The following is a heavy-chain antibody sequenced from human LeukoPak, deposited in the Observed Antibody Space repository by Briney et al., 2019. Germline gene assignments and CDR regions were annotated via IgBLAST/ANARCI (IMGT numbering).Heavy chain of an antibody. D-gene: IGHD6-6*01. CDR1: GFTFSSYW. CDR2: IKQDGSEK. Sequence: QPGGSLRLSCAASGFTFSSYWMSWVRQAPGKGLEWVANIKQDGSEKYYVDSVKGRFTISRDNAKNSLYLQMNSLRAEDTAVYYCAGGRAGPIAARPYYFDYWGQGTLVTVSS. V-gene: IGHV3-7*01. CDR3: AGGRAGPIAARPYYFDY. J-gene: IGHJ4*02.